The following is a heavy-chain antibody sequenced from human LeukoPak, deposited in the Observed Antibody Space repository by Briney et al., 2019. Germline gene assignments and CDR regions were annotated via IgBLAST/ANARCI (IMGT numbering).Heavy chain of an antibody. CDR3: ARVNLHDYGAHFDY. J-gene: IGHJ4*02. Sequence: SETLSLTCTFSGGSISSGDYYWSWIRQPPGKGLEWIGYIYYSGSTYYNPSLKSRVTISVDTSKNQFSLKLSSVTAADTAVYYCARVNLHDYGAHFDYWGQGTLVTVSS. CDR1: GGSISSGDYY. D-gene: IGHD4-17*01. V-gene: IGHV4-30-4*08. CDR2: IYYSGST.